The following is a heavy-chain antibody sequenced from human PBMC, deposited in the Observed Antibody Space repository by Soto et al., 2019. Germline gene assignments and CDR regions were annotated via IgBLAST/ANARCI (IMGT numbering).Heavy chain of an antibody. CDR1: GFTFSSYS. Sequence: LRLSCAASGFTFSSYSMNWVRQAPGKGLEWVSSISSSSSYIYYADSVKGRFTISRDNAKNSLYLQMNSLRAEDTAVYYCARPKDYDILTGYLYPLNYWGQGTLVTVSS. D-gene: IGHD3-9*01. CDR3: ARPKDYDILTGYLYPLNY. CDR2: ISSSSSYI. V-gene: IGHV3-21*01. J-gene: IGHJ4*02.